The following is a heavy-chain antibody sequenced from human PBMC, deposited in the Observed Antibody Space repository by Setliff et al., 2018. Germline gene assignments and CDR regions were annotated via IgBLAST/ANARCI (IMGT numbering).Heavy chain of an antibody. V-gene: IGHV4-39*07. D-gene: IGHD3-22*01. J-gene: IGHJ4*02. CDR3: ARENVIGRPLDH. CDR1: DVSISDTTYY. Sequence: SETLSLTCSVSDVSISDTTYYWAWIRQPPGKGLEWRGEVSHSGSTNYKPSLKGRVAMSVDTSRNQFSLKLSSVTAADTAVYYCARENVIGRPLDHWGQGTLVTVSS. CDR2: VSHSGST.